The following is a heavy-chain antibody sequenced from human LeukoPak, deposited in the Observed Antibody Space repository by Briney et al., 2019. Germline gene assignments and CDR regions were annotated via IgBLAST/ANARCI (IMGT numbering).Heavy chain of an antibody. Sequence: ASVKVSCKASGGTFSSYAISWVRQAPGQGLEWMGGIIPIFGTANYAQKFQGRVTITADESTSTAYMELRSLRSDDTAVYYCARQIVPAVGGNWFDPWGQGTLVTVSS. D-gene: IGHD2-2*01. CDR2: IIPIFGTA. CDR1: GGTFSSYA. CDR3: ARQIVPAVGGNWFDP. J-gene: IGHJ5*02. V-gene: IGHV1-69*13.